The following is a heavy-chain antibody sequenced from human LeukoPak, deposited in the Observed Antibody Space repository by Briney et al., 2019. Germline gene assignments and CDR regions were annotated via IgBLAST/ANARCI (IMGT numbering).Heavy chain of an antibody. J-gene: IGHJ4*02. D-gene: IGHD6-13*01. V-gene: IGHV4-59*01. CDR3: AREAAVGTGGFDY. CDR1: GGSISAYY. Sequence: SETLSLTCTVSGGSISAYYWSWIRQPPGKGLEWVGYIYNSGSANYNPSLQGRVTILIDTSKKQFSLKVSSVTAADTAVYYCAREAAVGTGGFDYWGQGTLVTVSS. CDR2: IYNSGSA.